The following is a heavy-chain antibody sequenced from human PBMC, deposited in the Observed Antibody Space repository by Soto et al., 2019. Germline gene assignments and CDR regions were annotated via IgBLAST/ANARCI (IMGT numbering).Heavy chain of an antibody. J-gene: IGHJ4*02. CDR3: ARVSGSQVDYLDSSGYAIAY. CDR1: GGSFSVYY. Sequence: QVQLQQWGAGLLKPSETLSLTFAVYGGSFSVYYCSWIRQPPWKGLEWMGSINHSGNTNYNPSLQSRVNMSLDTSTNHLSRKLSSGTAADTAVYYCARVSGSQVDYLDSSGYAIAYCVQGTLVTVSS. V-gene: IGHV4-34*01. D-gene: IGHD3-22*01. CDR2: INHSGNT.